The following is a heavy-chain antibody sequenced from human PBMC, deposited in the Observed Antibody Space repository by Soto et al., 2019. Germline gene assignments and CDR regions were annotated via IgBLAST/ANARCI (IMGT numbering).Heavy chain of an antibody. V-gene: IGHV3-30*18. CDR2: ISDDGSNK. J-gene: IGHJ2*01. CDR3: AKEGCIVGPEDWYFDL. CDR1: GFTFSSDG. D-gene: IGHD2-15*01. Sequence: QVQLVESGGGVVQPGMSLRLSCAASGFTFSSDGMHCVRQAPGKGLERVAVISDDGSNKYYADSVKGRFTISRDNSKNTLYLQMNSLRAEDTAVYYCAKEGCIVGPEDWYFDLWGRGTLVTVSS.